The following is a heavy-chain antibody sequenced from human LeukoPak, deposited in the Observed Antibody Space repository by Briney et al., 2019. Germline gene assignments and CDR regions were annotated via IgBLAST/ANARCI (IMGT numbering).Heavy chain of an antibody. D-gene: IGHD3-10*01. V-gene: IGHV4-4*07. Sequence: SETLSLTCTVSGASISSYYWSWIRQPAGRGLDWVGRIYMSETTNYNPSLKSRVTMSVDTLKNQFSLRLTSVTAADTAVYYCARAYYYGSGTFDIWGLGTMVTVSS. CDR3: ARAYYYGSGTFDI. CDR1: GASISSYY. J-gene: IGHJ3*02. CDR2: IYMSETT.